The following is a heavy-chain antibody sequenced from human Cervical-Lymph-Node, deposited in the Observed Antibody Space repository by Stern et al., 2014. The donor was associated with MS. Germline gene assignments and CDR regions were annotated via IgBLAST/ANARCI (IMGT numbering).Heavy chain of an antibody. J-gene: IGHJ6*02. CDR1: GYSFTTYW. CDR3: ARHSVSSVGGMDV. V-gene: IGHV5-51*01. CDR2: IYPGNSDT. Sequence: VQLVQSGAEMKKPGESLKISCKGYGYSFTTYWIGWGPKVPGKGLGWMGMIYPGNSDTRYSPSFQGQVPISADKSISTAYLQWNSLKASDTAMYYCARHSVSSVGGMDVWGQGTTVTVSS. D-gene: IGHD3-16*02.